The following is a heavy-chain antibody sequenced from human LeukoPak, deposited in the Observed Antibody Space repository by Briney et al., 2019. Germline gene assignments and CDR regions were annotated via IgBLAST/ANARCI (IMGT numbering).Heavy chain of an antibody. CDR1: GFTFSSYG. V-gene: IGHV3-33*06. D-gene: IGHD2-21*01. J-gene: IGHJ6*03. Sequence: GGSLRLSCAASGFTFSSYGMHWVRQAPGKGLEWVAAIRYDGSNKYYADSVKGRFTISRDNSKNPLYLQMNSLRAEDTAVYYCAKLWGRSNTYYYYYYIDVWGKGTTVTV. CDR2: IRYDGSNK. CDR3: AKLWGRSNTYYYYYYIDV.